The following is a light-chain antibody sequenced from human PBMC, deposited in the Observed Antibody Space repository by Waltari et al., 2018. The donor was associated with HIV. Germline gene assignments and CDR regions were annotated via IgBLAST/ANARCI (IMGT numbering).Light chain of an antibody. CDR3: QVWDRSYKEAV. J-gene: IGLJ2*01. Sequence: SYVLTQAPSLSVAPGQTATISCGNIGRKRGQVFRQKPGRAPLLVVLDDVDRSSGIPARFSGARSGERATLTIRGVEAGDEADYYCQVWDRSYKEAVFGGGT. V-gene: IGLV3-21*02. CDR2: DDV. CDR1: NIGRKR.